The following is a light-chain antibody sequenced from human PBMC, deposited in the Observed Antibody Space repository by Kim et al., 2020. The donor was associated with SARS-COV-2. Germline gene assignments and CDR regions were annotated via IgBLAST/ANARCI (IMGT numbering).Light chain of an antibody. CDR2: GAS. CDR1: QSVSSNY. Sequence: EIVLTQSPGTLSLSPGERATLSCRASQSVSSNYLAWYRQKPGQAPRLLIYGASSRATGIPDRFSGSGSGTDFTLTISRLEPEDFAVFYCQKYGSSPQTFGQGTKVDIK. V-gene: IGKV3-20*01. CDR3: QKYGSSPQT. J-gene: IGKJ1*01.